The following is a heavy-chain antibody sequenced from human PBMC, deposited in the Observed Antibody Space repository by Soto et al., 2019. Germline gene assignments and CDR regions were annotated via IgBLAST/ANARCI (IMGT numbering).Heavy chain of an antibody. CDR3: ARHHGPSTSENWFDP. V-gene: IGHV1-18*01. CDR1: GYTFFTYD. Sequence: QVHLVQSGVEVKTPGASVKVSCQDSGYTFFTYDISWVRQAPGQGLEWMGWISTYSGDTKYAQKFQGRVTMTTDTSKTTAYLELRSLRSDDTAVYYCARHHGPSTSENWFDPWGQGTLVTVSS. J-gene: IGHJ5*02. D-gene: IGHD4-17*01. CDR2: ISTYSGDT.